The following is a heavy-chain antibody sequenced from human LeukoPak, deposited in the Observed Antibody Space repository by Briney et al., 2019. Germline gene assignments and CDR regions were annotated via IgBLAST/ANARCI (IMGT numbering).Heavy chain of an antibody. V-gene: IGHV3-74*01. CDR3: ARVFYYYDSSGAGAFDI. CDR1: GFTFSSYW. J-gene: IGHJ3*02. Sequence: GGSLRLSCEASGFTFSSYWKHWVRQLPGKGLVWVSRINVDGTIYADSVKGRFTISRDNAKNTLYLQMNSLRAEDTAVYYCARVFYYYDSSGAGAFDIWGQGTMVTVSS. D-gene: IGHD3-22*01. CDR2: INVDGT.